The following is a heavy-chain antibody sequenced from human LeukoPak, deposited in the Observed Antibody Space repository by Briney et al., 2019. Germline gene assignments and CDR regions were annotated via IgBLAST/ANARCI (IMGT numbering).Heavy chain of an antibody. CDR2: ISGSGGST. D-gene: IGHD2-15*01. J-gene: IGHJ4*02. Sequence: GGSLRLSCAASGVSFSSYAMSWVRQAPGEGLGWVSAISGSGGSTYYADSVKGRFTISRDNSKNTLYLQMNSLRAEDTAVYYCAKQVMGAGLPQRGFDYWGQGTLVTVSS. CDR1: GVSFSSYA. CDR3: AKQVMGAGLPQRGFDY. V-gene: IGHV3-23*01.